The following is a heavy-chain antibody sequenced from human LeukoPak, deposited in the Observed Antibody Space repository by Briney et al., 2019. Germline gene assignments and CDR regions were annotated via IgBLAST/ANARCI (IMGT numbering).Heavy chain of an antibody. CDR2: IRSKNYGGTT. D-gene: IGHD5-12*01. J-gene: IGHJ4*02. CDR3: TRVIVATKDY. Sequence: PGGSLRLSCTGSGFTFGDYAMNWVRQAPGKGLEWVGFIRSKNYGGTTEYAASVKGRFTISSDDSRSIAYLQMNSLKTEDTAVYYCTRVIVATKDYWGQGTLVTVSS. CDR1: GFTFGDYA. V-gene: IGHV3-49*04.